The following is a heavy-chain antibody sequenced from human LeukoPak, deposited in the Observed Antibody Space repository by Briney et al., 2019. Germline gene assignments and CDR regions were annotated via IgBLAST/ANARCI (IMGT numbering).Heavy chain of an antibody. CDR1: GGSISSYY. Sequence: SETLSFTCTVSGGSISSYYWRWIRQPPGKGLEWFGCFYYCGSTNYNPPLKNRVTISVDTSKNQFSLKLSSVTAADTAVYYCARDRPVGDYYYGMDVWGQGTTVTVS. J-gene: IGHJ6*02. V-gene: IGHV4-59*01. CDR3: ARDRPVGDYYYGMDV. CDR2: FYYCGST. D-gene: IGHD4-17*01.